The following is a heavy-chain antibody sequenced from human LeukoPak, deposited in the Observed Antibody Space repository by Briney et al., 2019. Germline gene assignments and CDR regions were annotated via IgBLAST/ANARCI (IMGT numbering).Heavy chain of an antibody. CDR2: ISAYNGNT. J-gene: IGHJ4*02. CDR1: GYTFTSYG. Sequence: ASVKVSCKASGYTFTSYGISWVRQAPGQGLEWMGWISAYNGNTNYAQKLQGRVTMTTDTSTSTAYMELRSLRSDDTAVYYCAGAYRSTMVRGAKSYFDYWGQGTLVTVSS. V-gene: IGHV1-18*04. D-gene: IGHD3-10*01. CDR3: AGAYRSTMVRGAKSYFDY.